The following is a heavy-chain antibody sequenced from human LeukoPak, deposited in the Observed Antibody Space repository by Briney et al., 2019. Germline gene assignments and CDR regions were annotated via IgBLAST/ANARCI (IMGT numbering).Heavy chain of an antibody. Sequence: ASVKVSCKASGGTFSSYAIGWVRQAPGQGLEWMGGIIPIFGTANYAQKFQGRVTITADESTSTAYMELSSLRSEDTAVYYCARGYCTNGVCYDYYYYYYMDVWGKGTTVTVSS. V-gene: IGHV1-69*13. CDR1: GGTFSSYA. J-gene: IGHJ6*03. D-gene: IGHD2-8*01. CDR2: IIPIFGTA. CDR3: ARGYCTNGVCYDYYYYYYMDV.